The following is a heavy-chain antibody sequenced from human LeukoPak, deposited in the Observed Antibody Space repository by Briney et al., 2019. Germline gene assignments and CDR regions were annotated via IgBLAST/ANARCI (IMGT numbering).Heavy chain of an antibody. CDR1: GGSISSYY. D-gene: IGHD3-3*01. J-gene: IGHJ3*02. V-gene: IGHV4-59*12. CDR3: ARDRHSIRFLEWLTPFDI. Sequence: PSETLSLTCTVSGGSISSYYWSWIRQPPGKGLEWIGYIYYSGSTNYNPSLKSRVTISVDTSKNQFSLKLSSVTAADTAVYYCARDRHSIRFLEWLTPFDIWGQGTMVTVSS. CDR2: IYYSGST.